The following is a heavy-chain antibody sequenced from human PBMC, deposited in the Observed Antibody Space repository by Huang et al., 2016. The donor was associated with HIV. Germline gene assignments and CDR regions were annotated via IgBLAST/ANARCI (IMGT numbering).Heavy chain of an antibody. Sequence: QVQLVQSGSELKKTGASVKVSCKASGYTFTSYAMNWVRQATGPGLEWMGWINTTTGTPTYAQGFTGRFVFSLDTSVSPAYLQISSLKAEDTAVYYCARGLYSSSWAPFDYWGQGTLVTVSS. CDR1: GYTFTSYA. CDR2: INTTTGTP. CDR3: ARGLYSSSWAPFDY. J-gene: IGHJ4*02. V-gene: IGHV7-4-1*02. D-gene: IGHD6-13*01.